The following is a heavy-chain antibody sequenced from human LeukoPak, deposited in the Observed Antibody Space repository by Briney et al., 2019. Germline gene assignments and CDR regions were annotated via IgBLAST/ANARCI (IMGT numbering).Heavy chain of an antibody. V-gene: IGHV1-18*01. D-gene: IGHD2-2*01. J-gene: IGHJ3*02. CDR1: GYTFTSYG. Sequence: ASVKVSCKASGYTFTSYGISWVRQAPGQGLEWMGWISDYNGNTNYAQKLQGRVTMTTDTSTSTAYMELRSLRSDDTAVYYCARAGYCSSTSCYDDAFDIWGQGTMVTVSS. CDR2: ISDYNGNT. CDR3: ARAGYCSSTSCYDDAFDI.